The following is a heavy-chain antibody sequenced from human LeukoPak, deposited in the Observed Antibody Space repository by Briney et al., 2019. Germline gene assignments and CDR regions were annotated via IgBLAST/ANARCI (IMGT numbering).Heavy chain of an antibody. CDR3: ASGDNDPLFDY. V-gene: IGHV4-31*03. D-gene: IGHD1-1*01. CDR1: GGSISSGGYY. CDR2: IYYSGSA. Sequence: KSSETLSLTCTVSGGSISSGGYYWRWIRQHPGKGLEWIGSIYYSGSANYHPSLQGRLTISLDTSRNQFSLKLSSVTAADTAVYYCASGDNDPLFDYWGQGTLVTVSS. J-gene: IGHJ4*02.